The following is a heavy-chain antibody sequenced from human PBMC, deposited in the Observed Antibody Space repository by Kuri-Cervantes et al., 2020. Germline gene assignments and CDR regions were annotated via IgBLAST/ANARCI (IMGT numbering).Heavy chain of an antibody. CDR3: AKAPSSSWYYFDY. CDR1: GFTFSNYG. Sequence: GGSLRLSCAASGFTFSNYGMHWVRQAPGKGLEWVAVIWHDGSNRYYADSVKGRFTISRDNSKNTLYLQMNSLRAEDTAVYYCAKAPSSSWYYFDYWGQGTLVTVSS. J-gene: IGHJ4*02. D-gene: IGHD6-13*01. CDR2: IWHDGSNR. V-gene: IGHV3-30*02.